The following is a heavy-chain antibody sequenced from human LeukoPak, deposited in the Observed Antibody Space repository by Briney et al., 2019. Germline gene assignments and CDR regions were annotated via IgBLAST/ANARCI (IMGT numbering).Heavy chain of an antibody. CDR3: ARLKLSFAY. J-gene: IGHJ4*02. Sequence: SETLSLTCTVSGGSISSSSFYWGWIRQSPGKGLQWIGSIYYSGSTYYNPSLKSRVTISVDTSKNQFSLKLSSVTAADTAVYYCARLKLSFAYWGQGTLVTVSS. CDR2: IYYSGST. V-gene: IGHV4-39*01. CDR1: GGSISSSSFY.